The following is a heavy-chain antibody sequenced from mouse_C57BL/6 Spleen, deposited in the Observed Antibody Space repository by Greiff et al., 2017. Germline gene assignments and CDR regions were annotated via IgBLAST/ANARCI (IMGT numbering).Heavy chain of an antibody. CDR2: IYPGDGDT. Sequence: QVQLKQSGPELVKPGASVKISCKASGYAFSSSWLNWVKQRPGKGLEWIGRIYPGDGDTNYNGKFKGKATLTADKSSSTAYMQLSSLTSEDSAVYFCARLDDGYPWFAYWGQGTLVTVSA. CDR1: GYAFSSSW. CDR3: ARLDDGYPWFAY. D-gene: IGHD2-3*01. V-gene: IGHV1-82*01. J-gene: IGHJ3*01.